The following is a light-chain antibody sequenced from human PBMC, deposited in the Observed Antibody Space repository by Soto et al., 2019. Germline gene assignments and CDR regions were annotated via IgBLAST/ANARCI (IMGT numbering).Light chain of an antibody. CDR1: QSINRH. Sequence: EIVLTQSPATLSLSPGERATLSCRASQSINRHLAWYRQKPGQAPRLLIYDAFNRATGIPDRFSGSGSGTDFTLTISRLEPEDFAVYYCQQYGSSPGTFGGGTKVEIK. J-gene: IGKJ4*01. CDR2: DAF. CDR3: QQYGSSPGT. V-gene: IGKV3-20*01.